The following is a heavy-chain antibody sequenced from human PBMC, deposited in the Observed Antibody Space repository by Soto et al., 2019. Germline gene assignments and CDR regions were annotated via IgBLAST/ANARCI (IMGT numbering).Heavy chain of an antibody. D-gene: IGHD1-26*01. CDR3: AREKGGSYGYYYCGMDV. Sequence: QVQLVQSGAEVKKPGSSVKVSCKASGGTFSSYTISWVRQAPGQGLEWMGRIIPILGIANYAQKFQGRVTINADKSTSTAYMERSSLRSEDTAVYYCAREKGGSYGYYYCGMDVWGQGTTVTVSS. J-gene: IGHJ6*02. CDR1: GGTFSSYT. CDR2: IIPILGIA. V-gene: IGHV1-69*08.